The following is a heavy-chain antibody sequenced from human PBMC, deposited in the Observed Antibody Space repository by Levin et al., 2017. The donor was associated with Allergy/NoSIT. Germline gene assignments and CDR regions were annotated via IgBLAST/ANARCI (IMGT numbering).Heavy chain of an antibody. Sequence: GGSLRLSCAASGFTFDDYDMSWVRQAPGKGLEWVSGITWNGGSTGYADSVKGRFTISRDNARNSLFLQMNSLRAEDTAFYYCARSARKSIAVTGTPMGYWGQGTLVTVSS. CDR3: ARSARKSIAVTGTPMGY. CDR1: GFTFDDYD. J-gene: IGHJ4*02. V-gene: IGHV3-20*04. D-gene: IGHD6-19*01. CDR2: ITWNGGST.